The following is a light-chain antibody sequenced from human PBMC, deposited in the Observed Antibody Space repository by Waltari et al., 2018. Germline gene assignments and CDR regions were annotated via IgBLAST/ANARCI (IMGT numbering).Light chain of an antibody. CDR1: QRIGRY. CDR3: QQYNNWPPGT. Sequence: TVVTQSPATLSMSPGESATLSCRTSQRIGRYLAWYQQRPGQAPRLLIYRASTRATSIPDRFSGSVSETEFTLTVSSLQSEDIAVYYCQQYNNWPPGTFGQGTKVEI. V-gene: IGKV3-15*01. J-gene: IGKJ1*01. CDR2: RAS.